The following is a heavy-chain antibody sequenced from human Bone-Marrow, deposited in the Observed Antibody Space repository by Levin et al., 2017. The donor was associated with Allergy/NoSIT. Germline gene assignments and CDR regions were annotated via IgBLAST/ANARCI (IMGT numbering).Heavy chain of an antibody. CDR1: GYTFTSYG. CDR2: ISAYNGNT. Sequence: ASVKVSCKASGYTFTSYGISWVRQAPGQGLEWMGWISAYNGNTNYAQKLQGRVTMTTDTSTSTAYMELRSLRSDDTAVYYCARDKLRYFDWLSEVYYYYGMDVWGQGTTVTVSS. V-gene: IGHV1-18*01. CDR3: ARDKLRYFDWLSEVYYYYGMDV. D-gene: IGHD3-9*01. J-gene: IGHJ6*02.